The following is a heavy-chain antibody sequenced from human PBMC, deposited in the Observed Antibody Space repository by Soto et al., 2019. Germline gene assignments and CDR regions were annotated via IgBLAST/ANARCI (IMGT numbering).Heavy chain of an antibody. CDR2: IYLSGRT. V-gene: IGHV4-30-2*01. Sequence: QLQLQESGSGLVKPSQTLSLTCAVSGVSISSGDYSWSWIRQPPGKGLEWIGYIYLSGRTIYNPSLQSGVSLSIDRSKYKCSLKLNSVPAAHTAVYYCVSDYGSGSYRFDYWGQGILVTVSS. CDR3: VSDYGSGSYRFDY. D-gene: IGHD3-10*01. J-gene: IGHJ4*02. CDR1: GVSISSGDYS.